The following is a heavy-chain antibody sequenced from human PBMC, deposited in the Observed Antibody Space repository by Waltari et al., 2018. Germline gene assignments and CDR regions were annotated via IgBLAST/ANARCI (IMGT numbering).Heavy chain of an antibody. CDR3: ARDVARDAFDM. CDR2: IYPGDSDA. V-gene: IGHV5-51*03. Sequence: EVQLVQSGAEVKKPGESLKISCQGSGYSFTTYWIGWVRQMPGKGLELIGIIYPGDSDAKYGPSFQGQVTISADKSINTAYLQWSSLKASDTAMYYCARDVARDAFDMWGQGTRVTVSS. D-gene: IGHD5-12*01. J-gene: IGHJ3*02. CDR1: GYSFTTYW.